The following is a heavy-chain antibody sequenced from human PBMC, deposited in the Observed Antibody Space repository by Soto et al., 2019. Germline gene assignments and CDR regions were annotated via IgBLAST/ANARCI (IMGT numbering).Heavy chain of an antibody. Sequence: SETLSLTCSVSGDSMTSGGYYWSWVRHHPGKGLEWVGSIYYTGDTYFNPSLKSRITVSMDTSKNEFSLKLTSVTSADTAVYFCARGAPRPRDVPTYFHFLGPGTLVTVSS. J-gene: IGHJ4*02. D-gene: IGHD2-2*01. CDR3: ARGAPRPRDVPTYFHF. V-gene: IGHV4-31*03. CDR1: GDSMTSGGYY. CDR2: IYYTGDT.